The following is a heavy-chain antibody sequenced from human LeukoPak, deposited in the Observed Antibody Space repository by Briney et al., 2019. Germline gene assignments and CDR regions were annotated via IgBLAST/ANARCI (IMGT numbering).Heavy chain of an antibody. J-gene: IGHJ4*02. CDR1: GGSLSGYY. CDR2: INHSGST. Sequence: SETLSLTCSVYGGSLSGYYWSWIRQPPGKGLEWIGEINHSGSTNYNPSLKSRVTISADTSKNQFSLKLDSVTAADTAVYYCANSGLLRDPFNYWGQGTLVAVSS. D-gene: IGHD4-17*01. V-gene: IGHV4-34*01. CDR3: ANSGLLRDPFNY.